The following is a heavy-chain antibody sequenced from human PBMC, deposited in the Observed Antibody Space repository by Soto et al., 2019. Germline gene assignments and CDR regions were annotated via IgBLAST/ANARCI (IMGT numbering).Heavy chain of an antibody. CDR3: AGGPMGYDS. V-gene: IGHV4-59*01. D-gene: IGHD3-16*01. Sequence: SETLSLTCSVSRGSMNNYYWSWIRQPPGKGLEWIGYIYYSGSTNYNPSLKSRVTISVDTSKNQFSLKLSSVTAADAAVHYCAGGPMGYDSWGQGTLVTVSS. CDR2: IYYSGST. CDR1: RGSMNNYY. J-gene: IGHJ4*02.